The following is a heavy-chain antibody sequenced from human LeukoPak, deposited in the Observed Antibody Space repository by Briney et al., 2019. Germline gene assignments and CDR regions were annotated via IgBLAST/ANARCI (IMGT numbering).Heavy chain of an antibody. CDR1: GYTLTELS. Sequence: GASVKVSCKVSGYTLTELSMHWVRQAPGKGLEWMGGFDPEDGETIYAQKFQGRVTMTEDTSTDTAYMELSSLRSEDTAVYYCATSGYSYGHLNGIDYWGQGTLVTVSS. CDR2: FDPEDGET. V-gene: IGHV1-24*01. CDR3: ATSGYSYGHLNGIDY. J-gene: IGHJ4*02. D-gene: IGHD5-18*01.